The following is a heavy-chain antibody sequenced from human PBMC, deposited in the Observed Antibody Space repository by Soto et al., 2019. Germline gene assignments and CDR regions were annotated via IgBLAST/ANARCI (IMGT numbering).Heavy chain of an antibody. CDR2: IFSDGSP. CDR1: GASITSGDYY. J-gene: IGHJ2*01. D-gene: IGHD3-10*01. V-gene: IGHV4-39*01. Sequence: QLRQSGPGLVKPPETLSLTCSVSGASITSGDYYWGWIRQPPGKGLEWIGSIFSDGSPYYNPYLQSRVTFSIDTSRNEFSLKLNSATAADTAVYYCVRTVGSSWFFDLWGRGTLITVSS. CDR3: VRTVGSSWFFDL.